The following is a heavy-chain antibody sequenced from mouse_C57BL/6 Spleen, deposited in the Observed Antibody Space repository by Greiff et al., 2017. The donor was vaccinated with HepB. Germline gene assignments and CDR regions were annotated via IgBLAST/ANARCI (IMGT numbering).Heavy chain of an antibody. D-gene: IGHD2-4*01. CDR3: ARATSYDFFFAY. V-gene: IGHV1-9*01. Sequence: VQLQQSGAELMKPGASVKLSCKASGYTFTGYWIEWVKQRPGHGLEWIGEILPGSGSTNYNEKFKGKATITTDTSSNTAYMQLSSLTTDDSAVYYCARATSYDFFFAYWGQGTLVTVSA. CDR2: ILPGSGST. CDR1: GYTFTGYW. J-gene: IGHJ3*01.